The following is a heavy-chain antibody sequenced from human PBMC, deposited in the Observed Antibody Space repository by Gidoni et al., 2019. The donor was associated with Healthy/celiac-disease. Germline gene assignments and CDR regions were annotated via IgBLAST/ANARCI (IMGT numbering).Heavy chain of an antibody. CDR3: AKDRGSLRFLEWLFDY. CDR2: ISGSGGST. Sequence: EVQLLESGGGLVQPGGSLRLSCAASGFTFSSYAMSWVRQAPGKGLEWVSAISGSGGSTYYADSVKGRFTISRDNSKNTLYLQMNSLRAEDTAVYYCAKDRGSLRFLEWLFDYWGQGTLVTVSS. J-gene: IGHJ4*02. D-gene: IGHD3-3*01. V-gene: IGHV3-23*01. CDR1: GFTFSSYA.